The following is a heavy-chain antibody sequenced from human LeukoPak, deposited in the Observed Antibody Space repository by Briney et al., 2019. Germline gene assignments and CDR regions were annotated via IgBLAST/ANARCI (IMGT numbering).Heavy chain of an antibody. V-gene: IGHV1-3*01. J-gene: IGHJ5*02. Sequence: GASVKVSCKASGYTFTSYAIHWVRQAPGQRLEWMGWISAGNGNTKYSQNFQGRVTFISNTSATTAFMELSSLRSEDTAVYYCARDNSGIEQWLKIWDGSGWFDPWGQGTLVTVSS. CDR3: ARDNSGIEQWLKIWDGSGWFDP. D-gene: IGHD6-19*01. CDR2: ISAGNGNT. CDR1: GYTFTSYA.